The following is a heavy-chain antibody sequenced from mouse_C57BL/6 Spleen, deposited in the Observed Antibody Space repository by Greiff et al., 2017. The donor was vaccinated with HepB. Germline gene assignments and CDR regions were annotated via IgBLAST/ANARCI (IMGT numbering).Heavy chain of an antibody. Sequence: VQLQQSGAELVKPGASVKLSCKASGYTFTSYWMHWVKQRPGQGLEWIGMIHPNSGSTNYNEKFKSKATLTVDKSSSTAYMQLSSLTSEDSAVYSWARLWLRRDWYFDVWGTGTTVTVSS. CDR1: GYTFTSYW. CDR3: ARLWLRRDWYFDV. V-gene: IGHV1-64*01. D-gene: IGHD2-2*01. J-gene: IGHJ1*03. CDR2: IHPNSGST.